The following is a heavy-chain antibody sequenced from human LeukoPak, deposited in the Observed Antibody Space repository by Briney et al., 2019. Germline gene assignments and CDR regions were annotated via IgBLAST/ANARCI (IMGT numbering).Heavy chain of an antibody. Sequence: GGSLRLSCAAAGFSFDDYGMNWVRQVPGKGLEWVSGINGKGGGTGYADSVKGRFTVSRDNAKNSLYLQMDSLRDEDTAFYYCARGGSYYDTTTYAYYFDYWGQGTLVTVSS. CDR1: GFSFDDYG. D-gene: IGHD3-16*01. CDR3: ARGGSYYDTTTYAYYFDY. V-gene: IGHV3-20*04. J-gene: IGHJ4*02. CDR2: INGKGGGT.